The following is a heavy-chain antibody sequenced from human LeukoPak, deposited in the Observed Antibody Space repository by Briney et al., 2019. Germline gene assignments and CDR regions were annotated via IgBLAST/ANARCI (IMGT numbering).Heavy chain of an antibody. V-gene: IGHV4-38-2*01. J-gene: IGHJ4*02. CDR3: ARGAPGLRDLPLFDY. D-gene: IGHD5-12*01. Sequence: SETLSLTCAVSGYSISSGYYWGWIRQPPGKGLEWIGSIYHSGSTYYNPSLKSRVTIPVDTSKNQFSLKLSSVTAADTAVYYCARGAPGLRDLPLFDYWGQGTLVTVSS. CDR2: IYHSGST. CDR1: GYSISSGYY.